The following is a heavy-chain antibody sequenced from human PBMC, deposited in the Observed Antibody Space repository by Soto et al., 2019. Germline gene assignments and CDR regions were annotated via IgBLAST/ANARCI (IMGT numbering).Heavy chain of an antibody. Sequence: ETLSLTCAVYGGSFSGYYWSWIRQPPGKGLEWIGEINHSGSTNYNPSLKSRVTISVDDGKNSLSLQMNTLRPEDTAVYYCARVAVDTGYRPFDFWGQGTPVTVSS. CDR2: INHSGST. J-gene: IGHJ4*02. D-gene: IGHD5-18*01. V-gene: IGHV4-34*01. CDR1: GGSFSGYY. CDR3: ARVAVDTGYRPFDF.